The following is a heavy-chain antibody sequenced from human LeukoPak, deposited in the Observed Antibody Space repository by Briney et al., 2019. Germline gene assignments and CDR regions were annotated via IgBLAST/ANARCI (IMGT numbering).Heavy chain of an antibody. D-gene: IGHD6-19*01. J-gene: IGHJ4*02. CDR1: GFTFSSYA. CDR3: AKGYSSGWSEGSLDY. CDR2: ISDSGGRT. V-gene: IGHV3-23*01. Sequence: GGSLRLSCAASGFTFSSYAMTWVRQAPGKGLEWVSSISDSGGRTYHADSVKGRFTISRDNSKNTLFLQMNSLRAEDTAVYYCAKGYSSGWSEGSLDYWGQGTLVTVSS.